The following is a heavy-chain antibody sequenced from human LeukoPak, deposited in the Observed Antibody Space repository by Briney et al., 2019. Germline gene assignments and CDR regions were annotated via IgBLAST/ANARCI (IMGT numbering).Heavy chain of an antibody. CDR1: RFIFSSYS. Sequence: QPGWPLRLSCAAARFIFSSYSMNWVRQAPGKRLERVSYCSSIGSIIDYADSVKGRFTISRDNAKNSPYLQMNSLRAEDTAVYYCARARGYSYGYSDYWGQGTLVTVSS. D-gene: IGHD5-18*01. CDR2: CSSIGSII. CDR3: ARARGYSYGYSDY. J-gene: IGHJ4*02. V-gene: IGHV3-48*01.